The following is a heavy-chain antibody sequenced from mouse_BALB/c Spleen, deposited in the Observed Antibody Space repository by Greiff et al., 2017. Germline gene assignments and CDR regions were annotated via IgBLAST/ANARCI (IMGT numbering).Heavy chain of an antibody. D-gene: IGHD1-2*01. CDR1: GYTFTSYT. V-gene: IGHV1-4*01. J-gene: IGHJ4*01. Sequence: QVQLQQSGAELARPGASVKMSCKASGYTFTSYTMHWVKQRPGQGLEWIGYINPSSGYTNFNQKFKDKATLTADKSSSTAYMQLSSLTSEDSAVYYCAREGITSASMDYWGQGTSVTVSS. CDR2: INPSSGYT. CDR3: AREGITSASMDY.